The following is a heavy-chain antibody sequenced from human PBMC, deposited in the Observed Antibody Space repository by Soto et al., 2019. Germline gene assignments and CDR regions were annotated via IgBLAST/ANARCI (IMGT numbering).Heavy chain of an antibody. V-gene: IGHV4-59*01. Sequence: PSETLSLTCTVSGGSISSYYWSWIRQPPGKGLEWIGYIYYSGSTNYNPSLKSRVTISVDTSKNQFSLELSSVTAADTAVYYCASSPDYGDYALFDYWGQGTLVTVSS. CDR2: IYYSGST. CDR1: GGSISSYY. J-gene: IGHJ4*02. D-gene: IGHD4-17*01. CDR3: ASSPDYGDYALFDY.